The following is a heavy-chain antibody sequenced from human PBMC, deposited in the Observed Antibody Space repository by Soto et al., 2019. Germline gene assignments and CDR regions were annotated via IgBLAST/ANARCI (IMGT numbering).Heavy chain of an antibody. Sequence: ASVKVSCKASGYTFTGYYMHWVRQAPGQGLEWMGWINPNSGGTNYAQKFQGWVTMTRDTSISTAYMELSRLRSDDTAVYYCVCSVGGGFFGYWGQGTLVTVSS. CDR3: VCSVGGGFFGY. J-gene: IGHJ4*02. V-gene: IGHV1-2*04. D-gene: IGHD2-15*01. CDR1: GYTFTGYY. CDR2: INPNSGGT.